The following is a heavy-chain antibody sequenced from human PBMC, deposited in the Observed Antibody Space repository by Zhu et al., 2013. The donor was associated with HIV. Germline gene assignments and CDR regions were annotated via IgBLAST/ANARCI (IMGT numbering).Heavy chain of an antibody. CDR2: INPKNGGT. CDR1: GYRFTAYY. V-gene: IGHV1-2*02. J-gene: IGHJ6*03. CDR3: ARDPXTRYYTDV. Sequence: QSGTEMKRPGTSVKVSCRPSGYRFTAYYIHWVRQAPGKGIEWMGWINPKNGGTKLAQTFRDRISVTRDTSINTIYMELRSLTSDDTAVYYCARDPXTRYYTDVWGQRDHGHRLL.